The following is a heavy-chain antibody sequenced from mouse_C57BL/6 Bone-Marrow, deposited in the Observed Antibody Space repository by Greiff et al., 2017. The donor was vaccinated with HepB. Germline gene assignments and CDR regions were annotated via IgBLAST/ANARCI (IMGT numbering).Heavy chain of an antibody. V-gene: IGHV5-4*01. D-gene: IGHD2-1*01. CDR1: GFTFSSYA. Sequence: EVQLQESGGGLVQPGGSLSLSCAASGFTFSSYAMSWVRQTPEKRLEWVATISDGGSYTYYPDNVKGRFTISRDNAKNNLYLQMSHLKSEDTAMYYCARDQGNYFFDYWGQGTTLTVSS. CDR2: ISDGGSYT. J-gene: IGHJ2*01. CDR3: ARDQGNYFFDY.